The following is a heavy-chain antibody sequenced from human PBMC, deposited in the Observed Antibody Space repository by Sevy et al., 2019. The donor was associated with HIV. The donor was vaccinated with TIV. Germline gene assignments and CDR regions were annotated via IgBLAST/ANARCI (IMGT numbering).Heavy chain of an antibody. J-gene: IGHJ4*02. V-gene: IGHV3-9*01. D-gene: IGHD6-19*01. CDR3: AKGRKAGSSATYFDS. CDR1: GFIFEDFA. CDR2: ITWNSGNI. Sequence: GGSLRLSCAVSGFIFEDFAMHWVRQVPGRGLEWVAHITWNSGNIDYAGSVKGRFTISRDNAKRSLYPEMNSLTGEDTAFYYCAKGRKAGSSATYFDSWGQGTMVTVSS.